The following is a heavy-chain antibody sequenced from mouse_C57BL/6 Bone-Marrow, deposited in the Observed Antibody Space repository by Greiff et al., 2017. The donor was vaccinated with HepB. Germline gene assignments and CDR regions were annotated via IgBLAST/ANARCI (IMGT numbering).Heavy chain of an antibody. J-gene: IGHJ4*01. D-gene: IGHD2-1*01. CDR3: ARSLLRAMDY. CDR1: GFTFSSYA. CDR2: ISDGGSYT. V-gene: IGHV5-4*01. Sequence: EVHLVESGGGLVKPGGSLKLSCAASGFTFSSYAMSWVRQTPEKRLEWVATISDGGSYTYYPDNVKGRFTISRDNAKNHLYLQMSHLKSEDTAMYYCARSLLRAMDYWGQGTSVTVSS.